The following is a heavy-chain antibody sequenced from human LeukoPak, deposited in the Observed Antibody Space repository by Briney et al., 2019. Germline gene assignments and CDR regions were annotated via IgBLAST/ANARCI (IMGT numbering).Heavy chain of an antibody. J-gene: IGHJ4*02. Sequence: ASVKVSCKASGYTFTGYYIHWVRQAPGQGLEWMGWITPNSGGTNYAQKFQGRVTMTRDTSTSTVYMELSSLRSEDTAVYYCARVLCTGGSCYSFFDYWGQGTLVTVSS. V-gene: IGHV1-2*02. CDR2: ITPNSGGT. CDR3: ARVLCTGGSCYSFFDY. CDR1: GYTFTGYY. D-gene: IGHD2-15*01.